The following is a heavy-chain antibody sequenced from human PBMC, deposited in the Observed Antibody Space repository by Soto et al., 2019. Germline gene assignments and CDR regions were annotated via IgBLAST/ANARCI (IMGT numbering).Heavy chain of an antibody. V-gene: IGHV3-11*05. J-gene: IGHJ6*02. Sequence: GGSLRLSCAASGFTFSDYYMSWIRQAPGKGLEWVSYISSSSSYTNYADSVKGRFTISRDNAKNSLYLQMNSLRAEDTAVYYCARDRIVVVTPYYYYYGMDVWGQGTTVTVSS. CDR1: GFTFSDYY. CDR2: ISSSSSYT. CDR3: ARDRIVVVTPYYYYYGMDV. D-gene: IGHD3-22*01.